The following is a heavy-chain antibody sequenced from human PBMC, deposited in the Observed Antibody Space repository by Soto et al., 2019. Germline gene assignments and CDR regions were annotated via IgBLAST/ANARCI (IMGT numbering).Heavy chain of an antibody. CDR1: GGSISSGDYY. J-gene: IGHJ4*02. Sequence: SETLSLTCTVSGGSISSGDYYWGWIRQPPGKGLEWIGYIYYSGSTYYNPSLKSRVTISVDTSKNQFSLKLSSVTAADTAVYYCATERFNCSGGSCYPYYFDYWGQGTLVTVS. D-gene: IGHD2-15*01. CDR2: IYYSGST. CDR3: ATERFNCSGGSCYPYYFDY. V-gene: IGHV4-30-4*01.